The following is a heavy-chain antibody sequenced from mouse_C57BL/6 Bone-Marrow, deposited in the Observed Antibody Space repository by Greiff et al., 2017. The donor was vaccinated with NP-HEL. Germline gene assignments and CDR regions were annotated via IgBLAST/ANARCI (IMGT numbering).Heavy chain of an antibody. CDR2: INPNNGGT. Sequence: VQLKQSGPELVKPGASVKISCKASGYTFTDYYMNWVKQSHGKSLEWIGDINPNNGGTSYNQKFKGKATLTVDKSSSTAYMELRSLTSEDAAVYYCAYFPRDHWYFDVWGTGTTVTVSS. CDR3: AYFPRDHWYFDV. V-gene: IGHV1-26*01. J-gene: IGHJ1*03. CDR1: GYTFTDYY.